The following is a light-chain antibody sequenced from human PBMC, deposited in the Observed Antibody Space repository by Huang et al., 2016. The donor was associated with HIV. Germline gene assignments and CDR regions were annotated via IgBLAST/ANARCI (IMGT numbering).Light chain of an antibody. CDR2: GSS. CDR1: ETVTSGY. Sequence: EIVLTQSPGTLSLSPGERATLSCRASETVTSGYLAWYQQKPGQAPRLLIFGSSTRATGIPDRFTGSGSGTDFTLTITRLEREDFAMYYCQQYGGSPRTLGQGTKLELK. CDR3: QQYGGSPRT. V-gene: IGKV3-20*01. J-gene: IGKJ2*01.